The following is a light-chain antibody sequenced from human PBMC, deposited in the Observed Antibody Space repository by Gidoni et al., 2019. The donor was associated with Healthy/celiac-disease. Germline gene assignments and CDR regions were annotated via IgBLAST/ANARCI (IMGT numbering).Light chain of an antibody. CDR1: QDISNY. Sequence: DIPITQSPSSLSASVGDRVTITCQASQDISNYLNWYQQKPGKAPKLLIYDASNLETGVPSRFSGSGSGTEFTFTISSLQPEDIATYYCQQYNNLPRTFGQGTKLEIK. J-gene: IGKJ5*01. CDR3: QQYNNLPRT. V-gene: IGKV1-33*01. CDR2: DAS.